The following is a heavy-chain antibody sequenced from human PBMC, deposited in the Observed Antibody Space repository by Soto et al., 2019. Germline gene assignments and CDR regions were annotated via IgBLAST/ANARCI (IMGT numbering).Heavy chain of an antibody. J-gene: IGHJ6*03. V-gene: IGHV1-18*01. D-gene: IGHD2-2*03. CDR3: ARVGSLDIVVVPAVVSGYKDYYYMDV. CDR2: ISAYNGNT. Sequence: ASVKVSCKASGYTFTSYGISWVRQAPGQGLEWMGWISAYNGNTNYAQKLQGRVTMTTDTSTSTAYMELGSLRSDDTAVYYCARVGSLDIVVVPAVVSGYKDYYYMDVWGKGTTVTVSS. CDR1: GYTFTSYG.